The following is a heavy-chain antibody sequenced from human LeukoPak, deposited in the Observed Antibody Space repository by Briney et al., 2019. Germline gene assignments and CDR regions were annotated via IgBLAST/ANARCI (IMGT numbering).Heavy chain of an antibody. Sequence: SVKVSCKASGGTFSSYALSWVRQAPGQGLEWMGTIIPIVGIANYAQKFQGRATITADKSTSTAYMELSSLRSEDTAVYYCARDGETATIYFDYWGQGTLVTVSS. J-gene: IGHJ4*02. CDR3: ARDGETATIYFDY. CDR2: IIPIVGIA. CDR1: GGTFSSYA. D-gene: IGHD5-12*01. V-gene: IGHV1-69*04.